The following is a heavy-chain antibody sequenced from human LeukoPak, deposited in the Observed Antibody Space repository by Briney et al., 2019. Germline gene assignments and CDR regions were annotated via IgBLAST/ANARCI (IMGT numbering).Heavy chain of an antibody. CDR1: GFTFSSYA. CDR3: AKASSPGSGCITY. V-gene: IGHV3-23*01. D-gene: IGHD2-15*01. CDR2: ISATGGNT. Sequence: GGSLRLSCAASGFTFSSYAMSWVRPAPGKGLEWVSGISATGGNTDHADSVKGRFTISRDNSKDTLYLQMNSLRAEDTAIYYCAKASSPGSGCITYWGQGTLVTVSS. J-gene: IGHJ4*02.